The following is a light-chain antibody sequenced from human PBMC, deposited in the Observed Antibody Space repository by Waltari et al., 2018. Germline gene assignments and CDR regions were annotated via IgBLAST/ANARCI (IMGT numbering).Light chain of an antibody. J-gene: IGLJ2*01. CDR1: SPNMGHNY. CDR3: GTWDNSLSAVI. Sequence: QSVLTQLPSVSAAPGQKVTILCSGSSPNMGHNYVSCYQQVPGTAPKLLIYDNNKRPSRIPDRFSGSKSGTSATLGITGLQTGDEADYYCGTWDNSLSAVIFGGGTKLTVL. V-gene: IGLV1-51*01. CDR2: DNN.